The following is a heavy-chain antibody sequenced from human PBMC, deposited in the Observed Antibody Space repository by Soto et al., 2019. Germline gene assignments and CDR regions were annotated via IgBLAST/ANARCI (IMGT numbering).Heavy chain of an antibody. D-gene: IGHD3-22*01. Sequence: GGSLRLSCASSGFPFSSYAMHWVRQAPGKGLEYVSAISSNGGSTYYANSVKGRFTISRDNSKNTQYLQMSSLRADDTAVYYCVKGEYYYDSSGYYPFDYWGQGTLVTVSS. CDR3: VKGEYYYDSSGYYPFDY. CDR1: GFPFSSYA. CDR2: ISSNGGST. J-gene: IGHJ4*02. V-gene: IGHV3-64*01.